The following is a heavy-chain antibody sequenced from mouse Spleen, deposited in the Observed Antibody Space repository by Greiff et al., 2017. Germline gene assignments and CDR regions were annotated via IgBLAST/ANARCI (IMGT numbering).Heavy chain of an antibody. CDR2: INPNNGGT. J-gene: IGHJ4*01. Sequence: EVQLVESGPELVKPGASVKIPCKASGYTFTDYNMDWVKQSHGKSLEWIGDINPNNGGTIYNQKFKSKATLTVDKSSSTAYMQLSSLTSEDSAVYYCARGTYYSNWGDYWGQGTSVTVSS. D-gene: IGHD2-5*01. V-gene: IGHV1-18*01. CDR3: ARGTYYSNWGDY. CDR1: GYTFTDYN.